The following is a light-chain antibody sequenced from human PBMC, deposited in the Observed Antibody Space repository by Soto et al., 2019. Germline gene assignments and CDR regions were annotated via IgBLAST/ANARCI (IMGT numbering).Light chain of an antibody. Sequence: DVQMTQSPSSLSASVGDRVTITCKANQSIANFLNWFQHKPGEAPKPLISDASHLELGVPSRFSGSRSGTDFVLDISNLQSEDVATYFCQQYEDLPLTFGGGTKVDI. V-gene: IGKV1-33*01. CDR3: QQYEDLPLT. CDR2: DAS. CDR1: QSIANF. J-gene: IGKJ4*01.